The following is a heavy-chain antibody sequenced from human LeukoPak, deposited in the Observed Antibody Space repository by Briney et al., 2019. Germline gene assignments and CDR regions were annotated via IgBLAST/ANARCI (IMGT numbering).Heavy chain of an antibody. V-gene: IGHV4-61*01. D-gene: IGHD5-12*01. CDR2: IYYSGST. CDR3: ATLGIVATTEQTDAFDI. Sequence: PSETLSLTCTVSGGSISSSSYYWSWIRQPPGKGLEWIGYIYYSGSTNYNPSLKSRVTISVDTSKNQFSLKLSSVTAADTAVYYCATLGIVATTEQTDAFDIWGQGTMVTVSS. CDR1: GGSISSSSYY. J-gene: IGHJ3*02.